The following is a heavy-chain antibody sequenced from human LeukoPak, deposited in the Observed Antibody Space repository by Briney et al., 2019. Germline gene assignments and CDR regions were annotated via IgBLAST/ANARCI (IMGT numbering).Heavy chain of an antibody. J-gene: IGHJ5*02. CDR1: GFTFSSYD. D-gene: IGHD3-10*01. CDR2: MGAAGDT. V-gene: IGHV3-13*01. Sequence: GGALRLSCAASGFTFSSYDMHWVRQATGKGLEWVSAMGAAGDTYYHGSVKGTFTISRENAKKSLYLQMNRLRAGDTAVYYCARAVSYYGSGRPSSWFAPWGQGTLVTVSS. CDR3: ARAVSYYGSGRPSSWFAP.